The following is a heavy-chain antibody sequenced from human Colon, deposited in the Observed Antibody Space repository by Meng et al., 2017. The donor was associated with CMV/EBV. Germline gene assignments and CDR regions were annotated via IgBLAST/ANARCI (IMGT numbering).Heavy chain of an antibody. D-gene: IGHD6-19*01. CDR3: ARDTVAGTFPDY. J-gene: IGHJ4*02. CDR2: INLWNGNI. V-gene: IGHV1-18*01. Sequence: ASVKVSCKASGYTFNKHGINWVRQAPGQGLEWMGWINLWNGNIEYAQKFQGRVTITADKSTSTAYMELSSLRSEDTAVYYCARDTVAGTFPDYWGQGTLVTVSS. CDR1: GYTFNKHG.